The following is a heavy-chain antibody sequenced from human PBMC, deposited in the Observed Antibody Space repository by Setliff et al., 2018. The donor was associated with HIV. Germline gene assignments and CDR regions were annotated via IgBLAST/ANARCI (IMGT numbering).Heavy chain of an antibody. V-gene: IGHV4-34*01. CDR2: INHRGST. J-gene: IGHJ6*03. D-gene: IGHD6-13*01. CDR1: GGSFSDYY. Sequence: KASETLSLTCAVYGGSFSDYYWTWIRQSPGKGLEWIGEINHRGSTKYNPSLKSRVTTSVDTSKNQFSLRLSSVTAADTAVYYCVRVSCSSWYSIPRNYYYSMDVWGEGATVTVSS. CDR3: VRVSCSSWYSIPRNYYYSMDV.